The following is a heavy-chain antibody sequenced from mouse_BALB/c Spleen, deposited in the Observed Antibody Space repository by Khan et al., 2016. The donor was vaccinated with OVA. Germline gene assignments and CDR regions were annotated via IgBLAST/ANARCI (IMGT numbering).Heavy chain of an antibody. D-gene: IGHD3-3*01. CDR1: GFSLSRYS. CDR2: IWSGGST. J-gene: IGHJ1*01. CDR3: ARNRDGGSYWYFDV. Sequence: QVQLKESGIGLVAPSQSLSITCTVSGFSLSRYSVHWVRQPPGEGLEWLGMIWSGGSTDYNSALKSRLSISKDNSKSQVFLKMNSLQTDDTAMYYCARNRDGGSYWYFDVWGAGTTVTVSS. V-gene: IGHV2-6-4*01.